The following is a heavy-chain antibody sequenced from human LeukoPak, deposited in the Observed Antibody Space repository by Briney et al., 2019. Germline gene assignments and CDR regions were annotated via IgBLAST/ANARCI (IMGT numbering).Heavy chain of an antibody. D-gene: IGHD3-3*01. CDR1: GFSFSTYW. Sequence: GGSLRLSCAASGFSFSTYWMSWVRQAPGKGLEWLANIKQDGSQKYYVDSVKDRFTISRDNAKNSLYLQLDSLRADDTAVYYCARDRYDFWSGSYYYYYGMDVWGQGTTVTVSS. V-gene: IGHV3-7*03. CDR2: IKQDGSQK. J-gene: IGHJ6*02. CDR3: ARDRYDFWSGSYYYYYGMDV.